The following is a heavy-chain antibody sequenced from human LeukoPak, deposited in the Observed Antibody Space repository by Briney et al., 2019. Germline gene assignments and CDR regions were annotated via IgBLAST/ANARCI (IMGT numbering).Heavy chain of an antibody. CDR3: AGTPWYYDILTGPQRDY. V-gene: IGHV3-48*01. CDR1: GFTFSSYS. CDR2: ISSSSSTI. J-gene: IGHJ4*02. D-gene: IGHD3-9*01. Sequence: PGGSLRLSCAASGFTFSSYSMNWVRQAPGKGLEWVSYISSSSSTIYYADSVKGRFTISRDNAKNSLYLQMNSLRAEDTAVYYCAGTPWYYDILTGPQRDYWGQGTLVTVSS.